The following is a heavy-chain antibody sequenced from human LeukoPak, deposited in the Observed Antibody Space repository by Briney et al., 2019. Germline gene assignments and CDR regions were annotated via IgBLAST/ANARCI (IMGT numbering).Heavy chain of an antibody. D-gene: IGHD6-19*01. CDR2: FDPEDGET. V-gene: IGHV1-24*01. CDR3: ATEGTIAVAGSFDY. Sequence: ASVKVSCKVSGYTLTELSMHWVRQAPGKGLEWVGGFDPEDGETIYAQKFQGRVTMTEDTSTDTAYMELSSLRSEDTAVYYCATEGTIAVAGSFDYWGQGTLVTVSS. CDR1: GYTLTELS. J-gene: IGHJ4*02.